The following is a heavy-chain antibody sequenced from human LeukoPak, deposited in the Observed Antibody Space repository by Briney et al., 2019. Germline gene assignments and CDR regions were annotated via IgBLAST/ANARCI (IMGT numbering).Heavy chain of an antibody. Sequence: GGSLRLSCAASGFTFSSYGMHWVRQAPGKGLEWVAVIWYDGSNKYYADSVKGRFTISRDNSKNTLYLQMNSLRAEDMAAYYCAKDLSSSLYYFDYWGQGTLVTVSS. D-gene: IGHD6-6*01. CDR3: AKDLSSSLYYFDY. CDR2: IWYDGSNK. CDR1: GFTFSSYG. J-gene: IGHJ4*02. V-gene: IGHV3-33*06.